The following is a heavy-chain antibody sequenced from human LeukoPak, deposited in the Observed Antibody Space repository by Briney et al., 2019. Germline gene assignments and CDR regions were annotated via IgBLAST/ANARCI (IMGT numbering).Heavy chain of an antibody. CDR2: INHSGST. Sequence: SETLSLTCTVSGGSISSSSYYWGWIRQPPGKGLEWIGEINHSGSTNYNPSLKSRVTISVDTSKNQFSLKLSSVTAADTAVYYCARLKNYYGSGSYRKSNNWFDPWGQGTLVTVSS. J-gene: IGHJ5*02. CDR1: GGSISSSSYY. V-gene: IGHV4-39*07. CDR3: ARLKNYYGSGSYRKSNNWFDP. D-gene: IGHD3-10*01.